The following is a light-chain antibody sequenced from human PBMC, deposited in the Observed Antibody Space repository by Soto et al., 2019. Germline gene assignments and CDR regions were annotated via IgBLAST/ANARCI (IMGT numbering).Light chain of an antibody. J-gene: IGKJ1*01. CDR3: QQYGSSPPT. Sequence: EIVMTQSPATLSVSPGERATLSCRASQSVSSSYLAWYQQKPGQAPRLLIYGASSSATGIPDRFSGSGSGTDFTLTISRLEPEDFAVYYCQQYGSSPPTFGQGTKVDIK. CDR1: QSVSSSY. V-gene: IGKV3-20*01. CDR2: GAS.